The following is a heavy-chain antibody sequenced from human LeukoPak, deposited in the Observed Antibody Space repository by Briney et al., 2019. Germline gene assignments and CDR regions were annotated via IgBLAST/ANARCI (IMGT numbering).Heavy chain of an antibody. D-gene: IGHD2-15*01. V-gene: IGHV1-69*05. CDR3: ARGGYCSGGSCPLNYYYYYYMDV. CDR2: IIPIFGTT. CDR1: GGTFSSYA. Sequence: SVKVSCKASGGTFSSYAISWVRQAPGQGLEWMGGIIPIFGTTNYAQKLQGRVTMTTDTSTSTAYMELRSLRSDDTAVYYCARGGYCSGGSCPLNYYYYYYMDVRGKGTTVTVSS. J-gene: IGHJ6*03.